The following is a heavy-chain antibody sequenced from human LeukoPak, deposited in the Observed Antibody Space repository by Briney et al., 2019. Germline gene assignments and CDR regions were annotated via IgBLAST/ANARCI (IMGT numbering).Heavy chain of an antibody. CDR2: IYHSGST. D-gene: IGHD3-22*01. CDR1: GGSISSGGYS. V-gene: IGHV4-30-2*01. J-gene: IGHJ5*02. CDR3: AREEGYYYDSSGYYYL. Sequence: SQTLSLTCAVSGGSISSGGYSWSWIRQPPGKGLEWIGYIYHSGSTYHNPSLKSRVTISVDTSKNQFSLKLSSVTAADTAVYYCAREEGYYYDSSGYYYLWGQGTLVTVSS.